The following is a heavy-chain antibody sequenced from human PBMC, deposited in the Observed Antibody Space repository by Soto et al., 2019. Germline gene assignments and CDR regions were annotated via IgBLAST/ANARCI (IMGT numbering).Heavy chain of an antibody. D-gene: IGHD3-22*01. J-gene: IGHJ6*02. CDR1: GGTFSSYA. V-gene: IGHV1-69*06. CDR2: IIPIFGTA. CDR3: ARGEGYYYDSSGYPDYYYYGMDV. Sequence: QVQLVQSGAEVKKPGSSVKVSCKASGGTFSSYAISWVRQAPGQGLEWMGGIIPIFGTANYAQKFQDRVTITADKSTSTAYMELSSLRSEDTAVYYCARGEGYYYDSSGYPDYYYYGMDVWGQGTTVTVSS.